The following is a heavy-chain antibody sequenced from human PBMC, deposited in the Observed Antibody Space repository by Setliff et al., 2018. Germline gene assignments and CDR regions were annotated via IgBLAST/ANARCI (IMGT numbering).Heavy chain of an antibody. D-gene: IGHD3-10*01. Sequence: ASVKVSCKASGYPFTAYYMHWVRQAPGQGLEWMGWINPGSGATNLAQRFQGRVTMTRDTSISTAYMELSSLTSEDTAVYYCAGGQPLVRKYYYYMDVWGKGTTVTVSS. J-gene: IGHJ6*03. V-gene: IGHV1-2*02. CDR3: AGGQPLVRKYYYYMDV. CDR2: INPGSGAT. CDR1: GYPFTAYY.